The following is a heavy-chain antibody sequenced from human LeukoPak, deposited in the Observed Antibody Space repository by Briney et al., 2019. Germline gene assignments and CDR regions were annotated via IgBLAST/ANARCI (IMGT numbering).Heavy chain of an antibody. CDR2: ISGSGGTT. CDR3: AKEGDYGDHYYFDY. V-gene: IGHV3-23*01. D-gene: IGHD4-17*01. CDR1: GFTFSSYA. J-gene: IGHJ4*02. Sequence: PGGSLRLSCAASGFTFSSYAMSWVRQAPGKGLEWVSAISGSGGTTYYADSVKGRLTISRDNSKNTLYLQMNSLRAEDTAVYYCAKEGDYGDHYYFDYWGQGTLVTVSS.